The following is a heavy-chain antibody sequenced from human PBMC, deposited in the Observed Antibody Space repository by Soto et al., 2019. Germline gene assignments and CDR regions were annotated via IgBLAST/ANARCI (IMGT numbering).Heavy chain of an antibody. D-gene: IGHD3-10*01. Sequence: EVQLVESGGGLVQPGGSLRLSCAASGFTFRSYWVHWVRQVPGKGLVWVSRISNDGSSTSYADSVKGRFTISRDNANNTLYPAVNSLRAEDTAVYACTRSDYYGSGSYIYNYGMDVWGQGTTVTVSS. CDR3: TRSDYYGSGSYIYNYGMDV. CDR1: GFTFRSYW. CDR2: ISNDGSST. V-gene: IGHV3-74*01. J-gene: IGHJ6*02.